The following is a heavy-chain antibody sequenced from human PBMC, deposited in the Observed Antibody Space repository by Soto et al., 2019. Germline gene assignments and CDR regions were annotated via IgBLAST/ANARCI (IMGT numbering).Heavy chain of an antibody. D-gene: IGHD2-15*01. CDR1: GFTFSSYS. J-gene: IGHJ3*02. V-gene: IGHV3-21*01. CDR3: ARDGGYCSGGSCYGAFDI. CDR2: ISSSSSYI. Sequence: EVQLVESGGGLVKPGGSLRLSCAASGFTFSSYSMNWVRQAPGKGLEWVSSISSSSSYIYYADSVKGRFTISRDNAKNSLYLQMNSLRAEDTAVYYCARDGGYCSGGSCYGAFDIWGQGTMVTVSS.